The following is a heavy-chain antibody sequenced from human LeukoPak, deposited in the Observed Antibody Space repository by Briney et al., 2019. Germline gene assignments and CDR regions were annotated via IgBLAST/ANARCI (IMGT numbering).Heavy chain of an antibody. J-gene: IGHJ4*02. CDR3: ARGTIAAAGYYYLDY. CDR2: IKQDGSEK. Sequence: GGSLRLSCAASGFTFSSYWMSWVRQAPGKGLEWVANIKQDGSEKYYVDSVKGRFTISRDNAKNSLYLQMNSLRAEDTAVYYCARGTIAAAGYYYLDYWGQGTQVTVSS. V-gene: IGHV3-7*04. D-gene: IGHD6-13*01. CDR1: GFTFSSYW.